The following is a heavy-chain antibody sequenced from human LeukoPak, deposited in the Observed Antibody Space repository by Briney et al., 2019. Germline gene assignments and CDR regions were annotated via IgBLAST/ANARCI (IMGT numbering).Heavy chain of an antibody. J-gene: IGHJ4*02. CDR2: ISSSGDTM. CDR1: GFSFSDYY. V-gene: IGHV3-11*04. Sequence: GGSLRLPCAASGFSFSDYYMSWIRQAPGKGLERVSYISSSGDTMSYADSVKGRFTISRDNAKNSLYLQMSSLRAEDAAIYYCARVMGNYASDYWGQGALVTVSS. CDR3: ARVMGNYASDY. D-gene: IGHD1-7*01.